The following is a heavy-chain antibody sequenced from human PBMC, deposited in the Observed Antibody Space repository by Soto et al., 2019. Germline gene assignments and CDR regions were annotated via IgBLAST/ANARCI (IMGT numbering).Heavy chain of an antibody. Sequence: GGSLRLCCAASGLTVSSNYMNWVLQAPGKGPEWVSLIYTGGGTYYADSVKGRFTVSRDNSKNTLYLQMNSLRAEDTAVYYCARMGQWRVPGDYYYGMDVWGQGTSVTVS. D-gene: IGHD6-19*01. J-gene: IGHJ6*02. CDR1: GLTVSSNY. CDR2: IYTGGGT. V-gene: IGHV3-53*01. CDR3: ARMGQWRVPGDYYYGMDV.